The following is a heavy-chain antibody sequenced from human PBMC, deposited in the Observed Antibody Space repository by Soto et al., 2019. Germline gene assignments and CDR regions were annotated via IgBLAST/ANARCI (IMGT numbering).Heavy chain of an antibody. J-gene: IGHJ4*02. V-gene: IGHV1-3*01. CDR3: TIDKTAQYDFDY. Sequence: GASVKVSCKASGYTFTSYAMHWVRQAPGQRLEWMGWINAGNGNTKYSQKFQGRVTITRDTSASTAYMELSSLRSEDTAVYYCTIDKTAQYDFDYWGQGTLVTVSS. CDR2: INAGNGNT. CDR1: GYTFTSYA. D-gene: IGHD2-2*01.